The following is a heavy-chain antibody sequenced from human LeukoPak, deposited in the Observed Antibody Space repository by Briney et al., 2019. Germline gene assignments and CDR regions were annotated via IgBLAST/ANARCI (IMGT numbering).Heavy chain of an antibody. V-gene: IGHV5-51*01. CDR1: GYSFTSYW. CDR2: IYPGDSDT. CDR3: ARLSGDIVVVPAAYY. D-gene: IGHD2-2*01. Sequence: GESLKISFKGSGYSFTSYWIGGVRQMPGKGLEWMGIIYPGDSDTRYSPSFQGQVTISADKSISTAYLQWSSLKASDTAMYYCARLSGDIVVVPAAYYWGQGTLVTVSS. J-gene: IGHJ4*02.